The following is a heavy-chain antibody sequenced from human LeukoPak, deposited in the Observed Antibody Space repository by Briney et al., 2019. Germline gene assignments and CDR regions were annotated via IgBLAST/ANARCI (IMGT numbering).Heavy chain of an antibody. D-gene: IGHD2-8*01. Sequence: PSETLSLTCTVSGGSISSYYWSWVRQPPGKGLEWIGYIYYSGSTNYNPSLKSRVTISVDTSNNRFSLKLSSVTAADTAVYYCARSPPNGVFWFDPWGQGTLVTVSS. CDR3: ARSPPNGVFWFDP. CDR2: IYYSGST. J-gene: IGHJ5*02. V-gene: IGHV4-59*01. CDR1: GGSISSYY.